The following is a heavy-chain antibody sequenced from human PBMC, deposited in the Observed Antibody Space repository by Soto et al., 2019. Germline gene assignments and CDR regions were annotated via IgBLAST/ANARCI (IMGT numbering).Heavy chain of an antibody. J-gene: IGHJ4*02. CDR2: MYHSGST. Sequence: PSETLSLTCAVSGGSISSGGYSWSWIRQPPGKGLEWIGYMYHSGSTYYNPSLKSRVTISVDRSKNQFSLNLSSVTAAATAVYYCARDPGVWGQGTLVTVSS. CDR1: GGSISSGGYS. D-gene: IGHD3-10*01. V-gene: IGHV4-30-2*01. CDR3: ARDPGV.